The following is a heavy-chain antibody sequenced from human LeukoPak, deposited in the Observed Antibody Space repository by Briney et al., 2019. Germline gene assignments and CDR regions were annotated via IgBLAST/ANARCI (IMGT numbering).Heavy chain of an antibody. V-gene: IGHV1-2*06. Sequence: ASVKVSCKASGYTFTGYYMHWVRQAPGQGLECMGRINPNSGGTNYAQKFQGRVTMTRDTSISTAYMELSRLRSDDTAVYYCASASAWLQGFDYWGQGTLVTVSS. CDR3: ASASAWLQGFDY. D-gene: IGHD5-24*01. CDR1: GYTFTGYY. CDR2: INPNSGGT. J-gene: IGHJ4*02.